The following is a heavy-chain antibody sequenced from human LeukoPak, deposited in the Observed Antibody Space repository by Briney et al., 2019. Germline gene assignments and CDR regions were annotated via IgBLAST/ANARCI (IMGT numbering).Heavy chain of an antibody. D-gene: IGHD3-22*01. CDR2: INTNSGAT. CDR1: GYTFTDYF. J-gene: IGHJ6*03. V-gene: IGHV1-2*02. Sequence: GASVKVSCKASGYTFTDYFMQWVRQVPGQGLEWRGWINTNSGATLYAQKFQGRVTMTRDTSSSTVYMELSTLTSDGTAVYYCAKSLYFYDRSNYRYYYYMDVWAAGTTVTVSS. CDR3: AKSLYFYDRSNYRYYYYMDV.